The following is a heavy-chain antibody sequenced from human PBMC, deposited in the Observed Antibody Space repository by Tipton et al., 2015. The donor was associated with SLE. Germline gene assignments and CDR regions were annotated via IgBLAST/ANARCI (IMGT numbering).Heavy chain of an antibody. CDR3: ARENTMVVTWGLDY. CDR1: GFTFSSYG. D-gene: IGHD4-23*01. J-gene: IGHJ4*02. V-gene: IGHV3-NL1*01. Sequence: SLRLSCAASGFTFSSYGMNWVRQAPGKGLEWVSVIYSRGSTYYADSVKGRFTISRDNSKNTLYLQMNSLRAEDTAVYYCARENTMVVTWGLDYWGQGTLVTVSS. CDR2: IYSRGST.